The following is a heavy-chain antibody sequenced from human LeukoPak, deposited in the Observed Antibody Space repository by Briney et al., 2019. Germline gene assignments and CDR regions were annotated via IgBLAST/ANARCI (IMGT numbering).Heavy chain of an antibody. CDR2: TYYRSTWYN. V-gene: IGHV6-1*01. J-gene: IGHJ4*02. CDR1: GGSVSSNSVT. Sequence: SQTLSLTCAISGGSVSSNSVTWNWIRQSPSRGLEWLGRTYYRSTWYNDYAVSVRGRITVNPDTSKNQFSLKLSSVTAADTAVYYCARGPIAAAERLDWGQGTLVTVSS. CDR3: ARGPIAAAERLD. D-gene: IGHD6-13*01.